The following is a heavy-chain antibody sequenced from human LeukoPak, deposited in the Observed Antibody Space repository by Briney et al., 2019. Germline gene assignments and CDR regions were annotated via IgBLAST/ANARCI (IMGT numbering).Heavy chain of an antibody. CDR1: GGSISSYY. CDR3: ARWEPMSRGDFDY. J-gene: IGHJ4*02. CDR2: IYYSGST. D-gene: IGHD3-10*01. V-gene: IGHV4-59*12. Sequence: SETLSLTCTVSGGSISSYYWSWIRQPPGKGLEWIGYIYYSGSTNYNPSLKSRVTISVDTSKNQFSLKLSSVTAADTAVYYCARWEPMSRGDFDYWGQGTLVTVSS.